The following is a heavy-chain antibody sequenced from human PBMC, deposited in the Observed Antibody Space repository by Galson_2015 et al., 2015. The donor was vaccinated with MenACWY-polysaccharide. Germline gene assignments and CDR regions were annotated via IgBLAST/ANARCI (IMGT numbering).Heavy chain of an antibody. V-gene: IGHV5-51*03. CDR1: GYSFTTYW. J-gene: IGHJ3*02. Sequence: QSGAEVKKPGESLKISCEGSGYSFTTYWIAWVRQMPGKGLEWMGIIYPGDSDTRYSPSFQGQVTISADKSISTAYLQWSSLKASDTAMYYCARPHPMTAETKAAFDIWGQGTMVTVSS. CDR2: IYPGDSDT. D-gene: IGHD4-17*01. CDR3: ARPHPMTAETKAAFDI.